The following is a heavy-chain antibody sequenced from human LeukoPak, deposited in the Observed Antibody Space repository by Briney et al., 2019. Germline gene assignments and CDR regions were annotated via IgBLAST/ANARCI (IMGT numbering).Heavy chain of an antibody. CDR2: VNPSGGTT. V-gene: IGHV1-46*01. CDR1: GYTFTSYY. D-gene: IGHD3-16*01. J-gene: IGHJ4*02. Sequence: GASVKVSCKASGYTFTSYYLHWMRQAPGQGLEWMGIVNPSGGTTNYAQKFQGRVTLTRDTSTSTVYMVLSSLRSEDTAVYYCARGDGDYWGQGTVVTVSS. CDR3: ARGDGDY.